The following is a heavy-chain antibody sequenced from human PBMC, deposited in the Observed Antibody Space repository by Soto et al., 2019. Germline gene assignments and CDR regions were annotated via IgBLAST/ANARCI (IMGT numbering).Heavy chain of an antibody. V-gene: IGHV3-33*01. CDR2: IWYDGSNK. J-gene: IGHJ4*02. CDR3: ARDSITMVRGVITPSPPY. D-gene: IGHD3-10*01. CDR1: GFTFSSYG. Sequence: PGGSLRLSCAASGFTFSSYGMHWVRQAPGKGLEWVAVIWYDGSNKYYADSVKGRFTISRDNSKNTLYLQMNSLRAEDTAVYYCARDSITMVRGVITPSPPYWGQGTLVTVSS.